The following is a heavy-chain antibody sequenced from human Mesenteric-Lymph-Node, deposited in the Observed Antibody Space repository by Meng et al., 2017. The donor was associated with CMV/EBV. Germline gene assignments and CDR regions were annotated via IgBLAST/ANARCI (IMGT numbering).Heavy chain of an antibody. V-gene: IGHV3-23*01. J-gene: IGHJ6*02. CDR3: AKDQGGGEAYYDFWGAPYGMDV. Sequence: GESLKISCAASGFMFSSHAMSWVRQAPGKGLEWVSAISGSGGSTYYADSVKGRFTVSRDNSKNTLYLQMNSLRAEDTAVLYCAKDQGGGEAYYDFWGAPYGMDVWGQGTTVTVSS. CDR1: GFMFSSHA. CDR2: ISGSGGST. D-gene: IGHD3-3*01.